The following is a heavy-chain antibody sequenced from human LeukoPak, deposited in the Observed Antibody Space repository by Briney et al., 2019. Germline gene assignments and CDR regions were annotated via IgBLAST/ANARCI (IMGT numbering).Heavy chain of an antibody. D-gene: IGHD1-7*01. J-gene: IGHJ6*03. CDR3: AKGNCYYYNYMDV. Sequence: GGSLRLSCAASGFTVRSKYMSWVRQAPGMGLEWVSVIYTDGNTYYEDSVKGRFTISRDKSKNTVYLQMNSLRAEDTAVYYCAKGNCYYYNYMDVWGRGTTVTVS. V-gene: IGHV3-53*01. CDR1: GFTVRSKY. CDR2: IYTDGNT.